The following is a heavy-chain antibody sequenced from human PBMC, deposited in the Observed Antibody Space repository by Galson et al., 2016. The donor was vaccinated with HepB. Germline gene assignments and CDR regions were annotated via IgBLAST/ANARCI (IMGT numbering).Heavy chain of an antibody. J-gene: IGHJ5*02. V-gene: IGHV6-1*01. CDR2: TYYRSKWYY. D-gene: IGHD1-26*01. Sequence: CAISGDSVSSNSAAWNWLRQSPSRGLEWLGRTYYRSKWYYDYAVSVQSRITISADTSKNQFSLHLDSVTSEDTAVYYCARDPGWQYRYSGSYLGWFDPWGQGTLVTVSS. CDR1: GDSVSSNSAA. CDR3: ARDPGWQYRYSGSYLGWFDP.